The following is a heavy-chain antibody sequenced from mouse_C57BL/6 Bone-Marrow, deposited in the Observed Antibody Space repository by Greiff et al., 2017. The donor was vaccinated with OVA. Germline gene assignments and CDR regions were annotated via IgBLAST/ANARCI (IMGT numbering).Heavy chain of an antibody. CDR2: IDTANDNT. D-gene: IGHD1-1*01. V-gene: IGHV14-3*01. Sequence: EVQLQQSVAELVRPGASVKLSCTASGFNIKNTYMHWVKQRPEQGLEWIGRIDTANDNTKYAPKFQGTATMSADTSTNTAYLQLSSLAAEDTSVYCCARGNFGSSFYAMDYWGQGTSVTVSS. CDR3: ARGNFGSSFYAMDY. CDR1: GFNIKNTY. J-gene: IGHJ4*01.